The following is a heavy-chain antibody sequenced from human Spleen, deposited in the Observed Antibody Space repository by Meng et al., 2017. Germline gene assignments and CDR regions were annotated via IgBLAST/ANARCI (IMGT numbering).Heavy chain of an antibody. J-gene: IGHJ4*02. D-gene: IGHD6-25*01. CDR3: ARDRGHYLES. CDR2: IVPILDRP. CDR1: GGTLSSYP. V-gene: IGHV1-69*09. Sequence: QVQLGHSGAEENKPGSSVKVSCKASGGTLSSYPNAWVRQAPGQGLEWMGRIVPILDRPNYAENFQDRVTITADKSTNTAYMELSSLRSDDTAIYYCARDRGHYLESWGQGTLVTVSS.